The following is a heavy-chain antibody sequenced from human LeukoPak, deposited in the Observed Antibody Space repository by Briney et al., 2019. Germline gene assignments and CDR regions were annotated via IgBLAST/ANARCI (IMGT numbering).Heavy chain of an antibody. J-gene: IGHJ4*02. CDR1: GGTFSSYA. CDR2: IIPIFGTA. V-gene: IGHV1-69*05. D-gene: IGHD6-13*01. CDR3: ARDLLTVLAAAGSGGTYYFDY. Sequence: SVKVSCKASGGTFSSYAISWVRQAPGQGLEWMGRIIPIFGTANYAQKFQGRVTITTDESTSTAYMELSSLRSEDTAVYYCARDLLTVLAAAGSGGTYYFDYWGRGTLVTVSS.